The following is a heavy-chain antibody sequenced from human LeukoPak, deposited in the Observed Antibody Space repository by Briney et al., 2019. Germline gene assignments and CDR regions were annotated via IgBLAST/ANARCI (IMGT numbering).Heavy chain of an antibody. D-gene: IGHD3-22*01. CDR1: GFTFSSYA. CDR2: ISGSGGST. J-gene: IGHJ4*02. CDR3: AIDSSGYYVRDY. V-gene: IGHV3-23*01. Sequence: GGSLRLSCAASGFTFSSYAMSWVRQAPGKELEWVSAISGSGGSTYYTDSVKGRFTISRDNSKNTLYLQMNSLRAEDTAVYYCAIDSSGYYVRDYWGQGTLVTVSS.